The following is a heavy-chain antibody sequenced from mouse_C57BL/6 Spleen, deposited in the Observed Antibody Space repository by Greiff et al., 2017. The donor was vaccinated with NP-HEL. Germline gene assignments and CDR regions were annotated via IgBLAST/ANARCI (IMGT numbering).Heavy chain of an antibody. CDR1: GYTFTSYG. J-gene: IGHJ4*01. V-gene: IGHV1-81*01. CDR3: ARSGGLRINYYAMDY. CDR2: IYPRSGNT. Sequence: VKLMESGAELARPGASVKLSCKASGYTFTSYGISWVKQRTGQGLEWIGEIYPRSGNTYYNEKFKGKATLTADKSSSTAYMELRSLTSEDSAVYFCARSGGLRINYYAMDYWGQGTSVTVSS. D-gene: IGHD2-4*01.